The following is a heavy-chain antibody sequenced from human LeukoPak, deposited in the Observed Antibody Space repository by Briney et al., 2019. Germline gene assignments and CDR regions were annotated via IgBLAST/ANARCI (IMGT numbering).Heavy chain of an antibody. Sequence: GASVKVSCKVSGYTLTELSMQWVRQAPGKGLEWMGGFDPEDGETIYAQKFQGRVTMTEDTSTDTAYMELSSLRSEDTAVYYCATDLLGTVFGLDVWGQGTTDTVSS. CDR2: FDPEDGET. J-gene: IGHJ6*02. CDR1: GYTLTELS. CDR3: ATDLLGTVFGLDV. D-gene: IGHD3-3*01. V-gene: IGHV1-24*01.